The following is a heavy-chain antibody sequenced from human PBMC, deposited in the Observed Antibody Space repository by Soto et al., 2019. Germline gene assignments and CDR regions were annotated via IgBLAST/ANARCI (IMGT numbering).Heavy chain of an antibody. Sequence: QVQLVESGGGVVQPGRSLRLSCAASGFTFSSYAMHWVRQAPGKGLEWVAVISYDGSNKYYADSVKGRFTISRDNSKNPLYLQMNSLRAEDTAVYYCARDGSPLIVVVTNWFDPWGQGTLVTVSS. CDR1: GFTFSSYA. J-gene: IGHJ5*02. CDR3: ARDGSPLIVVVTNWFDP. CDR2: ISYDGSNK. V-gene: IGHV3-30-3*01. D-gene: IGHD3-22*01.